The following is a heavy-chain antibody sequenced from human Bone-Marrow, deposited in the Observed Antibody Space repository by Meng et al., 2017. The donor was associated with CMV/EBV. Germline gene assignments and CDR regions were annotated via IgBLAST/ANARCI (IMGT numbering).Heavy chain of an antibody. D-gene: IGHD4-11*01. CDR3: AKGYSNYRA. V-gene: IGHV4-59*01. J-gene: IGHJ5*02. CDR1: GGSIKNYY. Sequence: SETLSLTCTVSGGSIKNYYWTWIRQPPGKGLEWIGYVYFSGTTNYNPSLKSRVTISADTSKNQFSLKLSSVTAADTAVYYCAKGYSNYRAWGQGTRVTGSS. CDR2: VYFSGTT.